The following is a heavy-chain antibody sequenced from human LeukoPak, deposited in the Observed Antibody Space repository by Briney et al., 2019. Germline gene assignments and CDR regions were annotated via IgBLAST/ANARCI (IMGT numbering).Heavy chain of an antibody. CDR3: ARAPSTVRSWFYFDC. V-gene: IGHV3-66*01. J-gene: IGHJ4*02. Sequence: GGSLRLSCAASGFTFSSYSMNWVRQAPGKGLEWVSAAYSGGYTNYADSVKGRFTISGDNSKNTLYLQMSSLRAEDTAVYYCARAPSTVRSWFYFDCWGQGTLVTVSS. CDR2: AYSGGYT. CDR1: GFTFSSYS. D-gene: IGHD6-13*01.